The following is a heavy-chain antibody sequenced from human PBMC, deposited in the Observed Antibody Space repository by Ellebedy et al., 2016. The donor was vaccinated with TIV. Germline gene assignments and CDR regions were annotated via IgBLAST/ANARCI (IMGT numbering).Heavy chain of an antibody. Sequence: GGSLRLXXAASGFTFNNYAMGWVRQAPGRGPEWVSTTPDDVRTTWYADSVKGRFTISRDNSRSSLSLQMHSLRDEDTAPYYCVRDRNYPNDVFDIWGQGTMVTVSS. V-gene: IGHV3-23*01. CDR1: GFTFNNYA. CDR3: VRDRNYPNDVFDI. J-gene: IGHJ3*02. CDR2: TPDDVRTT. D-gene: IGHD5-24*01.